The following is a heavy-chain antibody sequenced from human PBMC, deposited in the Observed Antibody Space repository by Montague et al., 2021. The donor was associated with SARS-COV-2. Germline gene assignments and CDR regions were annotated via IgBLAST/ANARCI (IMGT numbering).Heavy chain of an antibody. CDR1: GFTFSSYE. V-gene: IGHV3-48*03. D-gene: IGHD3-10*01. J-gene: IGHJ5*02. Sequence: SLRLSCAASGFTFSSYEMNWVRQAPGKGLEWISKIINSGSSTYYADSVKGRFTISRDNAKNSLYLQMNSLRAEDTAVYYCATYYYNPDHVRSAWGQGTLVTVSS. CDR2: IINSGSST. CDR3: ATYYYNPDHVRSA.